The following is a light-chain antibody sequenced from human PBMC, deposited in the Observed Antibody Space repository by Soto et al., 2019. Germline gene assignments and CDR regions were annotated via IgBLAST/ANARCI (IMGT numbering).Light chain of an antibody. CDR2: DVS. CDR1: SSDVGGYNY. CDR3: SSHSSSSTLVV. J-gene: IGLJ2*01. V-gene: IGLV2-14*01. Sequence: QSVLTQTASVSGSPGQSITISCTGTSSDVGGYNYVSWYQQHPGKAPKLMIYDVSNRPSGVSNRFSGSKSGNTASLTISGLQAEDEADYYCSSHSSSSTLVVFGGGTKVTVL.